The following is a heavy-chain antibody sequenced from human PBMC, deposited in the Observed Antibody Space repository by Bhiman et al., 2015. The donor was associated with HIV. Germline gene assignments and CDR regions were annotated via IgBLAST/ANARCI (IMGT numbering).Heavy chain of an antibody. J-gene: IGHJ3*02. CDR2: ISWSSHSI. CDR3: VKDRAYSGSSMGAFDI. V-gene: IGHV3-9*01. CDR1: GFTFDDYG. Sequence: VQLVESGGGLVQPGGSLRLSCAASGFTFDDYGMHWVRQAPGKGLEWVSGISWSSHSIGYADSVKGRFTISRDNAKNSLFLQMNSLRTEDTALFYCVKDRAYSGSSMGAFDIWGQGTMVTVSS. D-gene: IGHD6-6*01.